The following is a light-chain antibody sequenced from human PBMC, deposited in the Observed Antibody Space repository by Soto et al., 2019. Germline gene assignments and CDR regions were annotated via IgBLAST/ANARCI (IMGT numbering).Light chain of an antibody. J-gene: IGKJ4*01. CDR3: QQYGDSPRLT. V-gene: IGKV3-20*01. Sequence: EIVLTQSPGTLSLSPGEGATLSCRASQSVRNNYLAWYQQKPGQAPSLLIYGASARATGIPDRFSGSGSGTYFTLTISGLEPEDFAVYYCQQYGDSPRLTFGGGTRVESK. CDR2: GAS. CDR1: QSVRNNY.